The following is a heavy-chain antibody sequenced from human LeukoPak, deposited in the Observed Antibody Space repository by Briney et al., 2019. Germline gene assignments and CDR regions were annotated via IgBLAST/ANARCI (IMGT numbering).Heavy chain of an antibody. J-gene: IGHJ4*02. Sequence: SETLSLTCTVSGGSISSSSYYWGWIRQPPGKGLEWIGSIYYSGSTYYNPSLKSRVTISVDTSKNQFSLKLSSVTAADTAVYYCARGPSTTRTGTSSREFDYWGQGTLVTVSS. D-gene: IGHD1-7*01. CDR1: GGSISSSSYY. V-gene: IGHV4-39*01. CDR3: ARGPSTTRTGTSSREFDY. CDR2: IYYSGST.